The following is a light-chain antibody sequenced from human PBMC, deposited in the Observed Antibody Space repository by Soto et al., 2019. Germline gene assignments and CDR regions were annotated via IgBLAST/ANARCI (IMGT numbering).Light chain of an antibody. CDR3: QQYQNLWT. V-gene: IGKV3-15*01. CDR1: QTIYSN. CDR2: RAS. Sequence: IVMTQSPATLSVSPGERATLSCRAGQTIYSNVAWYQQRPGQAPRLLIYRASTRATGVPARFSGSGSGTEFTLTISGPQSEDFALYYCQQYQNLWTFGQGTKVEIK. J-gene: IGKJ1*01.